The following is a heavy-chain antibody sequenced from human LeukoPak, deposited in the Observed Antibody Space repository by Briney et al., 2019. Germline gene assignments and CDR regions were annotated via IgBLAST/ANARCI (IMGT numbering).Heavy chain of an antibody. V-gene: IGHV5-51*01. D-gene: IGHD1-14*01. Sequence: GESLKISCKGSGYSFTSYWIGWVRQMPGKGLEWMGIIYPGDSGTRYSPSFQGQVTISADKSISTAYLQWSSLKASDTAMYYCARPTHRAGGAFDIWGQGTIVTVSS. CDR1: GYSFTSYW. CDR3: ARPTHRAGGAFDI. J-gene: IGHJ3*02. CDR2: IYPGDSGT.